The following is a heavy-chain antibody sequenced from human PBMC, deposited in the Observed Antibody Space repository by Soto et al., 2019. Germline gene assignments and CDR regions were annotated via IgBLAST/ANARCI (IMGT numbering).Heavy chain of an antibody. V-gene: IGHV1-58*01. CDR3: AADSSYYGSGSYYYYYYYMDV. CDR2: IVVGSGNT. Sequence: ASVKVSCKASGFTFTSSAVQWVRQARGQRLEWIGWIVVGSGNTNYAQKFQERVTITRDMSTSTAYMELSSLRSEDTAVYYCAADSSYYGSGSYYYYYYYMDVWGKGTTVTVSS. J-gene: IGHJ6*03. CDR1: GFTFTSSA. D-gene: IGHD3-10*01.